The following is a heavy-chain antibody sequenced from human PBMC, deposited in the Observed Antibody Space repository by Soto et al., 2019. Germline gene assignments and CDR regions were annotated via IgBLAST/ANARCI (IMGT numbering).Heavy chain of an antibody. CDR2: IIPIFGTA. V-gene: IGHV1-69*01. D-gene: IGHD2-2*01. CDR3: ARDRYCSSTSCWDYYYYYGMDV. Sequence: VSCKASGGTFSSYAISWVRQAPGQGQEWRGGIIPIFGTANYAQKFQGRVTITADESTSTAYMELSSLRSEDTAVYYCARDRYCSSTSCWDYYYYYGMDVWGQGTTVTVSS. J-gene: IGHJ6*02. CDR1: GGTFSSYA.